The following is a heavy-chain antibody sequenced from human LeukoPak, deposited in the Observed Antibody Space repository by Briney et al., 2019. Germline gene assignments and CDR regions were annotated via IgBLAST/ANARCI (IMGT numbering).Heavy chain of an antibody. V-gene: IGHV3-21*01. J-gene: IGHJ4*02. CDR1: GFTFSSYG. CDR2: ISSSSSYI. CDR3: ARDEFSWYYYDSSGYAERSFDY. Sequence: GGSLRLSCAASGFTFSSYGMHWVRQAPGKGLEWVSSISSSSSYIYYADSVKGRFTISRDNAKNSLYLQMNSLRAEDTAVYYCARDEFSWYYYDSSGYAERSFDYWGQGTLVTVSS. D-gene: IGHD3-22*01.